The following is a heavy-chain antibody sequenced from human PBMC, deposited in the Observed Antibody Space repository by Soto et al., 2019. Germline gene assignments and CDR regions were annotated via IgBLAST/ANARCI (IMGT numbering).Heavy chain of an antibody. CDR2: IYYSGST. Sequence: SETLSLTCTVSGGSISSYYWSWIRQPPGKGLEWIGYIYYSGSTNYNPSLKSRVTISVDTSKNQFSLKLSSVTAADTAVYYCARLRVLPYCSGGSCYSVFDYWGQGTLVTVSS. D-gene: IGHD2-15*01. CDR1: GGSISSYY. CDR3: ARLRVLPYCSGGSCYSVFDY. V-gene: IGHV4-59*08. J-gene: IGHJ4*02.